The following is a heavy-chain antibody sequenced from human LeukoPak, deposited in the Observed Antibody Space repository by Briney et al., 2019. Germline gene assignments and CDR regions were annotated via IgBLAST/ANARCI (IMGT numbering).Heavy chain of an antibody. CDR3: AKYPGIAVAGNFQGLPPTPLDY. CDR1: GFTFSSYA. J-gene: IGHJ4*02. Sequence: PGGSLRLSCAASGFTFSSYAMSWVRQAPGKGLEWVSAISGSGGSTYYADSVKGRFTISRDNSKNTLYLQMNSLRAEDTAVYYCAKYPGIAVAGNFQGLPPTPLDYWGQGTLVTVSS. CDR2: ISGSGGST. D-gene: IGHD6-19*01. V-gene: IGHV3-23*01.